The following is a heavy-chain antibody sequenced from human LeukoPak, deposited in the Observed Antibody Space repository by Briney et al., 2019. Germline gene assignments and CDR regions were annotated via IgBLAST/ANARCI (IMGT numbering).Heavy chain of an antibody. CDR2: ISGSGAI. J-gene: IGHJ4*02. CDR1: GFRFSSYA. V-gene: IGHV3-23*01. CDR3: AKGRPYDYVWGS. Sequence: GGSLRLSCAASGFRFSSYAMSWVRQAPGKGLEWVSGISGSGAIYYADSVKGRFTISRDNSKNTLYLQMNSLRAEDTAVYYCAKGRPYDYVWGSWGQGTLVTVSS. D-gene: IGHD3-16*01.